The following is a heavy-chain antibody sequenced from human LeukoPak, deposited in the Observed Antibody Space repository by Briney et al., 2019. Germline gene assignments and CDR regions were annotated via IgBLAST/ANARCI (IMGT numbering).Heavy chain of an antibody. V-gene: IGHV4-34*01. CDR2: INHSGST. Sequence: SETLSLTCAVYGGSLSGYYWSWIRQPPGKGLEWIGEINHSGSTNYNPSLKSRVTISVDTSKNQFSLKLSSVTAADTAVYYCARGRLCSSTSCYDVYYYYYYMDVWGKGTTVTVSS. D-gene: IGHD2-2*01. J-gene: IGHJ6*03. CDR1: GGSLSGYY. CDR3: ARGRLCSSTSCYDVYYYYYYMDV.